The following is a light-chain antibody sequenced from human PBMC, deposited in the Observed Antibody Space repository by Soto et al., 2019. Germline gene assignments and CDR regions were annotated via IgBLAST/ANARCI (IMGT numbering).Light chain of an antibody. Sequence: QSVLTQPASVSGSPGQSIAISCTGTSSDVGAYNSVSWYQQHPGRAPKLMIHDVSNRPSGVSNLFSGSKSGNTASLTISWLQAEDEADYYCSSYTSSSTYVFGTGTKVTVL. CDR1: SSDVGAYNS. V-gene: IGLV2-14*03. J-gene: IGLJ1*01. CDR2: DVS. CDR3: SSYTSSSTYV.